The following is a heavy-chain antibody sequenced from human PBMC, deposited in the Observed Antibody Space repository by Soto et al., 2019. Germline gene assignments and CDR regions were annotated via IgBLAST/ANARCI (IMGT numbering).Heavy chain of an antibody. CDR1: GYTFTSYA. CDR3: ARDFPLYYDSSGYSY. Sequence: ASVKVSCKASGYTFTSYAMHWVRQAPGQRLEWMGWINAGNGNTKYSQKFQGRVTITRDTSASTAYMELSSLRPEDTAVYYCARDFPLYYDSSGYSYWGQGTLVTVSS. D-gene: IGHD3-22*01. V-gene: IGHV1-3*01. CDR2: INAGNGNT. J-gene: IGHJ4*02.